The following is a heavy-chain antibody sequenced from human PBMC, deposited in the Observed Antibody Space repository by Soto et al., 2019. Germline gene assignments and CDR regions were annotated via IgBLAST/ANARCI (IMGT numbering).Heavy chain of an antibody. Sequence: LRLSCAASGFTFSSYAMSWVRQAPGKGLEWVAVISYDGSNKYYADSVKGRFTISRDNSKNTLYLQMNSLRAEDTAVYYCAKMGGYYYDSSGYGPAPGMDVWGQGTTVTVSS. D-gene: IGHD3-22*01. J-gene: IGHJ6*02. CDR1: GFTFSSYA. CDR3: AKMGGYYYDSSGYGPAPGMDV. V-gene: IGHV3-30*18. CDR2: ISYDGSNK.